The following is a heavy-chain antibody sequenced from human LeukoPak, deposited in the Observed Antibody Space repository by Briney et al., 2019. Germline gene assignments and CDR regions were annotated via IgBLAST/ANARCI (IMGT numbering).Heavy chain of an antibody. CDR3: VRAIGANVSY. CDR1: GFTFSNAW. Sequence: PGGSLRLSRAASGFTFSNAWMSWVRQAPGKGLEWVANINQDGSEKYYVDSVRGRFTISRDNAENSLYLQMNSLRAEDTAVYYCVRAIGANVSYWGQGTLVTVSS. CDR2: INQDGSEK. J-gene: IGHJ4*02. V-gene: IGHV3-7*03. D-gene: IGHD3-10*01.